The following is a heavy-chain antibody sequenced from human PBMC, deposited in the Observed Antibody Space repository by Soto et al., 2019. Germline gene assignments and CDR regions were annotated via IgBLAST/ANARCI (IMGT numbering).Heavy chain of an antibody. CDR2: VSNDGRNT. D-gene: IGHD6-19*01. Sequence: VQLVESGGGVVQPGRSLRLSCAASGFTFSDYAMQLDRQAPGKGLVWVAVVSNDGRNTHYADSVKSRFTISRDSSQNTVSLEMTSLRAEHTAVYYCAKGGRQLLVTPDFNYLGQGALGTVSS. V-gene: IGHV3-30*18. J-gene: IGHJ4*02. CDR1: GFTFSDYA. CDR3: AKGGRQLLVTPDFNY.